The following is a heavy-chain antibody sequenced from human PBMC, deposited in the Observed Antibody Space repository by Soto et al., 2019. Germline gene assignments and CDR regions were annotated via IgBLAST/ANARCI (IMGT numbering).Heavy chain of an antibody. Sequence: ASVKVSCKASGYTFTSYGISWVRQAPGQGLEWMGWISAYNGNTNYAQKLQGRVTMTTDTSTSTAYMELRSLRSDDTAVYYCARDPRSDFWSGYPPANWFDPWGQGTLVTVSS. CDR2: ISAYNGNT. J-gene: IGHJ5*02. D-gene: IGHD3-3*01. CDR1: GYTFTSYG. CDR3: ARDPRSDFWSGYPPANWFDP. V-gene: IGHV1-18*04.